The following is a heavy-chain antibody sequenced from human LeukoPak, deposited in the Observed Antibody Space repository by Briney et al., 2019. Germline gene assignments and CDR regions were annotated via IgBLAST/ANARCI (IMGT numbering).Heavy chain of an antibody. J-gene: IGHJ4*02. D-gene: IGHD5-12*01. V-gene: IGHV3-30-3*01. CDR2: ISYDGSSK. Sequence: GGSLRLSCAASGFTFSTYTMHWVRQAPGKGLEWVAVISYDGSSKYYADSVKGRFTISRDNSKNTLYLQMNSLRAEDTAVYYCARALRGVDIVATAYYWGQGTLVTVSS. CDR1: GFTFSTYT. CDR3: ARALRGVDIVATAYY.